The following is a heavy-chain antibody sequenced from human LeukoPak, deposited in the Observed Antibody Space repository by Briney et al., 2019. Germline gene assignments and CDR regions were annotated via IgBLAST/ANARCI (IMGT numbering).Heavy chain of an antibody. Sequence: GGSLRLSCAVSGFTFSSYAMSWVRQAPGKGLEWVANIKQDGSEKYYVDSVKGRFTISRDNAKNSLYLQMNSLRAEDTAVYYCARDHSSSSFPRDAFDIWGQGAMVTVSS. J-gene: IGHJ3*02. V-gene: IGHV3-7*05. CDR1: GFTFSSYA. CDR2: IKQDGSEK. CDR3: ARDHSSSSFPRDAFDI. D-gene: IGHD6-6*01.